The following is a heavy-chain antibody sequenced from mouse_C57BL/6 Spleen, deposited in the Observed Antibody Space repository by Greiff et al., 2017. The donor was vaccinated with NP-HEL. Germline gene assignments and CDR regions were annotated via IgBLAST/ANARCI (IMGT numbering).Heavy chain of an antibody. D-gene: IGHD2-9*01. J-gene: IGHJ2*01. CDR1: GFTFSSYA. CDR3: VCCGAYYGYDPFDY. CDR2: ISDGGSYT. Sequence: EVHLVESGGGLVKPGGSLKLSCAASGFTFSSYAMSWVRQTPEKRLEWVATISDGGSYTYYPDNVKGRFTISRDNAKNNLYLQMSHLKSDDTSMYYCVCCGAYYGYDPFDYWGQGTTLTVSS. V-gene: IGHV5-4*01.